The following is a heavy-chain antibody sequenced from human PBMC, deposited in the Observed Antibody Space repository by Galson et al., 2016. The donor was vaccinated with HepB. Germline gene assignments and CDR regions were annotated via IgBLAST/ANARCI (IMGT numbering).Heavy chain of an antibody. V-gene: IGHV1-69*13. Sequence: SVKVSCKASGYTFTSYGIRWVRQAPGQGLEWLGGIIPIFGTANYAQKFQDRVTITADESTSTVYMELSSLRSEDTAIYYCASDVVEYFQHWGQGTLVTVSS. J-gene: IGHJ1*01. CDR1: GYTFTSYG. CDR2: IIPIFGTA. CDR3: ASDVVEYFQH.